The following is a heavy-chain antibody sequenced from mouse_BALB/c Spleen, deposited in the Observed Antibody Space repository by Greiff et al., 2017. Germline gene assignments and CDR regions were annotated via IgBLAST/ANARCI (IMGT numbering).Heavy chain of an antibody. CDR2: IWSGGST. J-gene: IGHJ4*01. CDR3: ASNGYGNYYALDY. CDR1: GFSLTSYG. V-gene: IGHV2-2*02. D-gene: IGHD2-10*02. Sequence: VQVVESGPGLVQPSQSLSITCTVSGFSLTSYGVHWVRQSPGKGLEWLGVIWSGGSTDYNAAFISRLSISKDNSKSQVFFKMNSLQANDTAIYYCASNGYGNYYALDYWGQGTSVTVSS.